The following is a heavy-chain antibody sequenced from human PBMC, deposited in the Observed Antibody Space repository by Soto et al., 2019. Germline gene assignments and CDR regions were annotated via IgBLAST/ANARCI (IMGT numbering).Heavy chain of an antibody. CDR2: ISGSGGST. CDR3: AKAGDGGSGYYIRYYFDD. Sequence: PGGSLRLSCAASGFTFSSYAMSWVRQAPGKGLEWVSAISGSGGSTYYADSVKGRFTISRDNSKNTLYLQMNSLRAEDTAVYYCAKAGDGGSGYYIRYYFDDWGQGTLVTVSS. V-gene: IGHV3-23*01. D-gene: IGHD3-3*01. CDR1: GFTFSSYA. J-gene: IGHJ4*02.